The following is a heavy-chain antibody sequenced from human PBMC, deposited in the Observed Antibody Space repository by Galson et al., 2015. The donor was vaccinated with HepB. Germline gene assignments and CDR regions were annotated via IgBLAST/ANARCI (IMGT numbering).Heavy chain of an antibody. V-gene: IGHV4-59*08. CDR3: ARRYVPDKSSHAFDL. Sequence: ETLSLTCTVSGDSLSIYSWNWIRQPPGKGLEWIGHIYSSGTTNYSPSLESRVTMSVDTSKNQFSLKLTSLTAADTAVYYCARRYVPDKSSHAFDLWSRGTMVTVSS. CDR1: GDSLSIYS. CDR2: IYSSGTT. D-gene: IGHD5-12*01. J-gene: IGHJ3*01.